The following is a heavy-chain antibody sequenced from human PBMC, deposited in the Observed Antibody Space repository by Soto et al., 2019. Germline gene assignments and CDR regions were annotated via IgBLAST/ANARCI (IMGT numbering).Heavy chain of an antibody. J-gene: IGHJ3*02. D-gene: IGHD3-9*01. CDR1: GGTFSSYA. Sequence: QVQLLQSGAEVKKPGSSVKVSCKASGGTFSSYAISWVRQAPGQGREWMGGIIPIFGTENYAQKFQGRVTNTADESTSKASMELSRLRSEDTAVYYCARGVVLRDSPGDGIPDAFDIWGQGTMVTVSS. CDR2: IIPIFGTE. CDR3: ARGVVLRDSPGDGIPDAFDI. V-gene: IGHV1-69*01.